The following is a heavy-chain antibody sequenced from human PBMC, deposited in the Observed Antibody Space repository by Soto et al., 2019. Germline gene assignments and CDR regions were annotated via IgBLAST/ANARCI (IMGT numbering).Heavy chain of an antibody. V-gene: IGHV3-23*01. J-gene: IGHJ5*01. D-gene: IGHD2-15*01. Sequence: EVQLLESGGDLVQTGGSLRLSCAASGFTFSSYAMSWVRQARGKGLEWVSSISNSGGATNYADSVNGRFIISRDNSKSTLYLQMNSLRAEDTAIYYCAKDSRATYSRGFYDSWGQGTLVTVSS. CDR1: GFTFSSYA. CDR2: ISNSGGAT. CDR3: AKDSRATYSRGFYDS.